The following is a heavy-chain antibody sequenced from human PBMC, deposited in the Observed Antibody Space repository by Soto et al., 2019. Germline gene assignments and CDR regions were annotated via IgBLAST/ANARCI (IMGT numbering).Heavy chain of an antibody. CDR2: INHSGST. V-gene: IGHV4-34*01. CDR3: ARGPRPARSGGRSVYYYGMDV. D-gene: IGHD2-15*01. CDR1: GGSFSGYY. J-gene: IGHJ6*02. Sequence: SKTLSLTCAVYGGSFSGYYWSWIRQPPGKGLEWIGEINHSGSTNYNPSLKSRVTISVDTSKNQFSLKLSSVTAADTAVYYCARGPRPARSGGRSVYYYGMDVWGQGTTVTASS.